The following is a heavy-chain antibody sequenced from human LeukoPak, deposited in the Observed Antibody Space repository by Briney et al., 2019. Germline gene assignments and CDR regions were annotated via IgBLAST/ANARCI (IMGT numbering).Heavy chain of an antibody. CDR2: LFYSEIT. V-gene: IGHV4-59*01. D-gene: IGHD3-10*01. CDR3: ARSYGSGSYYPPLF. CDR1: GGSISSYY. Sequence: SETLSLTCTVSGGSISSYYWSWIRQPPGKGLEWIGYLFYSEITNYNPSLKSRVTISVDTSKSQFPLKLTSVAAADTAVYYCARSYGSGSYYPPLFWGQGTLVTVSS. J-gene: IGHJ4*02.